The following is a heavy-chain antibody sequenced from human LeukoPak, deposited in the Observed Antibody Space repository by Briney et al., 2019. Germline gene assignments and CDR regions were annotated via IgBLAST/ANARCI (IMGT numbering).Heavy chain of an antibody. Sequence: PSETLSLTCTVSGGSISSYYWSWIRQPPGKGLEWIGYIHHSGSTNYKPSLKSRVTISVDTSKNQFSLKLTSVTAADTAVYYCAMRLAGATGGWFDPWGQGTLVTVSS. CDR1: GGSISSYY. V-gene: IGHV4-59*12. D-gene: IGHD1-26*01. CDR3: AMRLAGATGGWFDP. CDR2: IHHSGST. J-gene: IGHJ5*02.